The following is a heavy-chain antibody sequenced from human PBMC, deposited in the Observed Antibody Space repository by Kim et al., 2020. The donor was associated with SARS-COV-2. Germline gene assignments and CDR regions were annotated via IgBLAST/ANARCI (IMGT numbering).Heavy chain of an antibody. J-gene: IGHJ6*02. CDR2: INQDGSDK. CDR3: ARNNGMDV. V-gene: IGHV3-7*01. CDR1: GFTFSSLC. Sequence: GGSLRLSCAASGFTFSSLCMSWVRQAPGKGLEWVANINQDGSDKYYVDSVKGRFTISRDNAKNSLYLQMNSLRAEDTAVYYCARNNGMDVWGQGTTVTVSS.